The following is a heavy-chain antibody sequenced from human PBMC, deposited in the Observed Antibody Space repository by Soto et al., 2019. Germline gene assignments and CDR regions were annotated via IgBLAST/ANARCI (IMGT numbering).Heavy chain of an antibody. V-gene: IGHV4-4*02. CDR3: ARDSVVGSATNWFDP. Sequence: SETLSLTCAVCGGSISSSNWWSWLRQPPGRGLEWIGEISHSGCTNYNPSLKSRVTISVDKSKNQFSLKLGSVTATATALSYCARDSVVGSATNWFDPCGQRTRVA. CDR2: ISHSGCT. J-gene: IGHJ5*02. CDR1: GGSISSSNW. D-gene: IGHD1-26*01.